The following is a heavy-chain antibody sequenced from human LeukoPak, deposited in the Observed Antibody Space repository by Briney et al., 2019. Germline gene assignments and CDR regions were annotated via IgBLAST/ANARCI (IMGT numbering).Heavy chain of an antibody. V-gene: IGHV3-48*02. CDR1: GFTFSSYS. Sequence: GGSLRLPCAASGFTFSSYSMNWVRQAPGKGLEWVSYISSSSSTIYYADSGRGRFTISRDNAKNSLYLQMNSLRDEDTAVYYCARDQGAVSWWDYWGQGTLVTVSS. J-gene: IGHJ4*02. CDR3: ARDQGAVSWWDY. D-gene: IGHD6-13*01. CDR2: ISSSSSTI.